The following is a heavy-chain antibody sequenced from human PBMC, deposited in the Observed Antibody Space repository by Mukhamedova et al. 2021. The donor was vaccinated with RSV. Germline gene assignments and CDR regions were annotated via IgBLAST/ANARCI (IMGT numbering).Heavy chain of an antibody. CDR2: IIASGTET. Sequence: SGIIASGTETYYADFVKGRFTTSRDNSKNTVYLQMESLRAEDTALYYCTKSGYKSGPYWGQGTVVTVSS. V-gene: IGHV3-23*01. D-gene: IGHD3-3*01. J-gene: IGHJ4*02. CDR3: TKSGYKSGPY.